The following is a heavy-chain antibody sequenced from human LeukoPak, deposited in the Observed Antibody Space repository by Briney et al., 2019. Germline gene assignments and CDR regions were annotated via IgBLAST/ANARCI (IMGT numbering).Heavy chain of an antibody. J-gene: IGHJ6*03. CDR2: ISGSGGST. D-gene: IGHD3-10*01. CDR3: AKVSGPHYYYYMDV. V-gene: IGHV3-23*01. CDR1: GSTFSSYA. Sequence: PGGSLRLSCAASGSTFSSYAMSWVRQAPGKGLEWVSAISGSGGSTYYADSVKGRFTISRDNSKNTLYLQMNSLRAEDTAVYYCAKVSGPHYYYYMDVWGKGTTVTVSS.